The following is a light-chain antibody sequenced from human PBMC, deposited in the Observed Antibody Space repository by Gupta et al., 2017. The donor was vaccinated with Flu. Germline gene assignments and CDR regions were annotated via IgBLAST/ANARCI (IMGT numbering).Light chain of an antibody. CDR3: SSHAGRVTWV. J-gene: IGLJ1*01. CDR2: DVT. CDR1: SNDVGGSNR. Sequence: QSAPTQPRSVSGSPGQSVTISCTGSSNDVGGSNRVSWYQQRPSNAPKLILYDVTERPSGVPDRFSGSKSGNTASLTISGLQADDEADYYCSSHAGRVTWVFGTGTTVTVL. V-gene: IGLV2-11*01.